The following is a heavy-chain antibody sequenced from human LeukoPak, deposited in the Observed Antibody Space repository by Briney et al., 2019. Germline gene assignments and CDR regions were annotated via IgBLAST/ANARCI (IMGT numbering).Heavy chain of an antibody. V-gene: IGHV4-34*01. CDR2: INHSGST. CDR3: ARGYYYYGMDV. Sequence: SETLSLTCAVYGGSFSGYYWSWIRQPPGKGLEWIGEINHSGSTNYNPSLKSRVTISVDTSKNQFSLKLSSVTAADTAVYYCARGYYYYGMDVWGQGTTVTVSS. CDR1: GGSFSGYY. J-gene: IGHJ6*02.